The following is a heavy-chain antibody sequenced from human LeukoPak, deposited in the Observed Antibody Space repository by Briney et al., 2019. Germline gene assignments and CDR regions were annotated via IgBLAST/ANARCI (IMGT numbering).Heavy chain of an antibody. D-gene: IGHD6-19*01. CDR2: INHSGST. CDR1: GGSFSGYY. J-gene: IGHJ4*02. Sequence: PSETLSLTCAVYGGSFSGYYWSWIRQPPGKGLEWIGEINHSGSTNYNPSLKSRVTISVDTSKNQFSLKLSSVTAADTAVYYCAYSSGWYYFDYWGQGTLVTVSS. CDR3: AYSSGWYYFDY. V-gene: IGHV4-34*01.